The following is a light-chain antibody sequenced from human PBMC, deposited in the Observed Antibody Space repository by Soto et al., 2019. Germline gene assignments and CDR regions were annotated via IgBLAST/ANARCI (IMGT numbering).Light chain of an antibody. CDR3: GTWDSSLSVGL. CDR2: DND. CDR1: SSNIGAGSD. J-gene: IGLJ2*01. V-gene: IGLV1-51*01. Sequence: QSVLTQPPSVSGAPGQRVTISCTGSSSNIGAGSDVHWYQQLPGTAPKLLIFDNDKRPSGIPDRFSGSKSGTSATLDITGLQAGDEADYYCGTWDSSLSVGLFGGGTKLTVL.